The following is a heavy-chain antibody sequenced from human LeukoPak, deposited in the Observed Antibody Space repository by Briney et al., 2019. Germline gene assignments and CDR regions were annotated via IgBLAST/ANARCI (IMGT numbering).Heavy chain of an antibody. V-gene: IGHV1-69*13. D-gene: IGHD3-3*01. Sequence: SVTVSCTASGGTFSSYAISWVRPAPGQGLEWMGGIIPIFGTANYAQKFQGRVTITADESTSTAYMELSSLRSEDTAVYYCARDRSPKWLLYVSQGWYGMDVWGQGTTVTVSS. CDR3: ARDRSPKWLLYVSQGWYGMDV. CDR2: IIPIFGTA. CDR1: GGTFSSYA. J-gene: IGHJ6*02.